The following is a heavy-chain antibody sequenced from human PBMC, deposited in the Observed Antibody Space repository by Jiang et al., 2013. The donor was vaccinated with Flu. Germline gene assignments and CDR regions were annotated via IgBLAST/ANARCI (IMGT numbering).Heavy chain of an antibody. CDR3: ARDSSSEAYPLLLYYFDL. D-gene: IGHD2-21*01. V-gene: IGHV1-46*01. Sequence: PGQGLEWMGIIYPSGTSTIYAQKFQGRVTMTRDESTNTVYLELSSLRSDDTAVYYCARDSSSEAYPLLLYYFDLWGRGTLVTVSS. CDR2: IYPSGTST. J-gene: IGHJ2*01.